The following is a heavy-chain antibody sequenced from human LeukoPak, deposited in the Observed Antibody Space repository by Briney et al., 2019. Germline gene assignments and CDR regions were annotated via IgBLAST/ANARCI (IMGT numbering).Heavy chain of an antibody. J-gene: IGHJ4*02. V-gene: IGHV3-23*01. CDR3: AKGDRGVDY. CDR1: GFTFNIYN. CDR2: ISGSGGST. Sequence: PGESLRLSCAASGFTFNIYNMNWVRQAPGKGLEWVSAISGSGGSTYYADSVKGRFTISRDNSKNTLYLQMNSLRAEDTAVYYCAKGDRGVDYWGQGTLVTVSS. D-gene: IGHD3-16*01.